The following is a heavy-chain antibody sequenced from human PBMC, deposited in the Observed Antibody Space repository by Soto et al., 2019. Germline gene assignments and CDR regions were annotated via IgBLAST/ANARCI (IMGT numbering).Heavy chain of an antibody. CDR1: GFISRSYW. Sequence: GSLRLSCAASGFISRSYWMHWVRQVPGKGLVWVSRINGDGRSTSYADSVKGRFTISRDNAKNTLYLQMNSLRADDTAVYYCARAQYLADDAFDIWGQGAMVTVSS. J-gene: IGHJ3*02. V-gene: IGHV3-74*01. D-gene: IGHD2-2*01. CDR2: INGDGRST. CDR3: ARAQYLADDAFDI.